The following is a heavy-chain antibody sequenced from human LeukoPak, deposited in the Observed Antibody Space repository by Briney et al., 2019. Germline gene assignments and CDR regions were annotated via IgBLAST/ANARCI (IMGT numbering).Heavy chain of an antibody. CDR2: INHSGST. CDR1: GGSISGYY. CDR3: ARVFDCSSTSCYRP. Sequence: SETLSLTCTVSGGSISGYYWSWIRQPPGKGLEWIGEINHSGSTNYNPSLKSRVTISVDTSKNQFSLKLSSVTAADTAVYYCARVFDCSSTSCYRPWGQGTLVTVSS. J-gene: IGHJ5*02. D-gene: IGHD2-2*01. V-gene: IGHV4-34*01.